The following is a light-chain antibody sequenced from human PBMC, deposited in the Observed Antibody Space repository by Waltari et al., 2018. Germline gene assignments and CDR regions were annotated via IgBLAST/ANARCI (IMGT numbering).Light chain of an antibody. V-gene: IGLV1-40*01. Sequence: QSVLTQPPSVSGAPGQRVTISCTGSSSNIGAGYDVHWYQQLPGTAARALICGNGYRPSCVPDLFTGPKSGTSPSLALTGLQAEDEADYYGRSYDSSLSGSEVGGGTKLTVL. J-gene: IGLJ2*01. CDR1: SSNIGAGYD. CDR3: RSYDSSLSGSE. CDR2: GNG.